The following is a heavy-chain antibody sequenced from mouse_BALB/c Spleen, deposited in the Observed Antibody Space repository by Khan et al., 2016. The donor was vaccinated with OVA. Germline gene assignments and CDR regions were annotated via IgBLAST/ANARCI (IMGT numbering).Heavy chain of an antibody. CDR2: INPTSGYT. J-gene: IGHJ2*01. CDR3: TRDRIDY. CDR1: GYTFTTSW. V-gene: IGHV1-7*01. Sequence: QVQLQQSGAELAKPGASVKMSCKASGYTFTTSWMHWVKQRPGPGLEWIGYINPTSGYTDYNEKFKDRATLSADKSSSTAYMQLSSLTSEDSAVYYCTRDRIDYWGQGTTLTVSS.